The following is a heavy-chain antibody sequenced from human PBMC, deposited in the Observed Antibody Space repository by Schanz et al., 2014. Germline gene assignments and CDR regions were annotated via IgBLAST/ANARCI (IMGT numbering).Heavy chain of an antibody. CDR1: GITFSTHA. V-gene: IGHV3-23*04. CDR2: ISGSGAST. CDR3: AKSDAFDI. J-gene: IGHJ3*02. Sequence: EVHLVESGGGLVQPGGSLRLSCAASGITFSTHAMSWVRQAPGKGLEWVSGISGSGASTYYADSVKGRFTISRDNSKNTLYLQMNSLRAEDTAVYYCAKSDAFDIWGQGTLVTVSS.